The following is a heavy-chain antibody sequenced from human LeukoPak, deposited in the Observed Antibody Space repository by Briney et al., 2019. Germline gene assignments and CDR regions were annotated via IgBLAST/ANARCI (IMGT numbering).Heavy chain of an antibody. D-gene: IGHD2-2*01. CDR2: IKSKTDGGTT. Sequence: GGSLRLSCAAPGFTFSNAWMSWVRQAPGKGLEWVGRIKSKTDGGTTDYAAPVKGRFTILRDDSKNTLYLQMNSLKTEDTAVYYCTTDLDGVVAPAAIVDFDYWGQGTLVTVSS. CDR3: TTDLDGVVAPAAIVDFDY. V-gene: IGHV3-15*01. CDR1: GFTFSNAW. J-gene: IGHJ4*02.